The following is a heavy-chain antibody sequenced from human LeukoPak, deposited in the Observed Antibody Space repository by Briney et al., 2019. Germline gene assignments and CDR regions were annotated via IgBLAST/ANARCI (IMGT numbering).Heavy chain of an antibody. CDR2: ISGSGSST. J-gene: IGHJ4*02. V-gene: IGHV3-23*01. D-gene: IGHD6-13*01. Sequence: GGSLRVSCAASGFSFSSYAMSWVRQAPGKGLEWVSAISGSGSSTYYADSVKGRFTISRDNSKNTLYLQMNSLRAEDTAVYHCANLPGYSSSWYPFDYWGQGTLVTVSS. CDR1: GFSFSSYA. CDR3: ANLPGYSSSWYPFDY.